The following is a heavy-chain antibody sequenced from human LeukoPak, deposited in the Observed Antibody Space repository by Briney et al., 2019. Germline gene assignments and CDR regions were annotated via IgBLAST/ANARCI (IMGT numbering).Heavy chain of an antibody. D-gene: IGHD3-9*01. J-gene: IGHJ6*03. CDR2: IYYSGST. CDR3: ARHITYYDILTGYYADYYYYYMDA. V-gene: IGHV4-39*01. CDR1: GGSISSSSYY. Sequence: SETLSLTCTVSGGSISSSSYYWGWIRQPPGRGLEWIGSIYYSGSTYYNPSLKSRVTISVDTSKNQFSLKLSSVTAADTAVYYCARHITYYDILTGYYADYYYYYMDAWGKGTTVTVSS.